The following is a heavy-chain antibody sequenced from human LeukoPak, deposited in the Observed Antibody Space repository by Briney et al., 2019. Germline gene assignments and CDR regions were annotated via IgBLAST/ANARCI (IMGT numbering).Heavy chain of an antibody. J-gene: IGHJ4*02. CDR3: ARDKVGATRPFDY. V-gene: IGHV3-48*03. Sequence: GGSLRLSCAASGFTFSSYEMNWVRQAPGKGLEWVSYISSSGSTIYYADSVKGRFTISRDNAKSSLYLQMNSLRAEDTAVYYCARDKVGATRPFDYWGQGTLVTVSS. CDR2: ISSSGSTI. CDR1: GFTFSSYE. D-gene: IGHD1-26*01.